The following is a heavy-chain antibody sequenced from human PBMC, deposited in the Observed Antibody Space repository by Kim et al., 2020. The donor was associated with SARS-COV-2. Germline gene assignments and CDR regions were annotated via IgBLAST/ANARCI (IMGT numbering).Heavy chain of an antibody. J-gene: IGHJ4*02. V-gene: IGHV3-11*05. D-gene: IGHD3-10*01. Sequence: KGRFAISRDNAKNSLYLQMNSLRGEDTAVYYCARDSKSMVRGVTQTLNDYWGQGTLVTVSS. CDR3: ARDSKSMVRGVTQTLNDY.